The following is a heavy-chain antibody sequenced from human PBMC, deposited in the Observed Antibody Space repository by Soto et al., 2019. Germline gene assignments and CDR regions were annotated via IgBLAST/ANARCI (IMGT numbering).Heavy chain of an antibody. Sequence: EVQLSESGGGLVQPGGSLRVSCAASGFTFSTYAMSWVRQAPGKGLEWVSAIGGSAESAYYGDSVKGRFTISRDNSKYTVDLQMNSLRAEGTAVYYCAVHCSTSSCSYWGQGTLVTVSS. CDR3: AVHCSTSSCSY. V-gene: IGHV3-23*01. J-gene: IGHJ4*02. CDR2: IGGSAESA. CDR1: GFTFSTYA. D-gene: IGHD2-2*01.